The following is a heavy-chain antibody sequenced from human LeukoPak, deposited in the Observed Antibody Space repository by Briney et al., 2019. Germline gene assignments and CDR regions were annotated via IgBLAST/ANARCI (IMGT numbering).Heavy chain of an antibody. Sequence: PSETLSLTCTVSGGSISSYYWSWIRQPPGKGLEWIGEVNHSGSTNCNPSLKSRVTISVDTSKNQFSLKLSSVTAADTAVYFCARGLRRRSMIVVPRRALWFDPWGQGTLVTVSS. CDR2: VNHSGST. CDR1: GGSISSYY. CDR3: ARGLRRRSMIVVPRRALWFDP. D-gene: IGHD3-22*01. V-gene: IGHV4-34*01. J-gene: IGHJ5*02.